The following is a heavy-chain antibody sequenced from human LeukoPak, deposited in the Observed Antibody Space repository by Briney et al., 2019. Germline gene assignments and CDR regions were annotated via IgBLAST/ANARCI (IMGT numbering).Heavy chain of an antibody. D-gene: IGHD3-10*01. CDR1: GYTFTGYY. CDR3: ARGYGSGSYYTRYYYGMDV. CDR2: INPNSGGT. J-gene: IGHJ6*02. V-gene: IGHV1-2*02. Sequence: ALVKVSCKASGYTFTGYYMHWVRQAPGQGLEWMGWINPNSGGTNYAQKFQGRVTMTRDTSISTAYMELSRLRSDDTAVYYCARGYGSGSYYTRYYYGMDVWGQGTTVTVSS.